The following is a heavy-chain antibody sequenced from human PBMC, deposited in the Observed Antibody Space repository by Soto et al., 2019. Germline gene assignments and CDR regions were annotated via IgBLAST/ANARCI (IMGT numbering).Heavy chain of an antibody. CDR1: GFTFSNYA. D-gene: IGHD3-3*01. V-gene: IGHV3-30-3*01. CDR3: ATLFYN. J-gene: IGHJ4*02. CDR2: ISSDGSNK. Sequence: QMQLAESGGGVVQPGRSLKLSCVASGFTFSNYAMHWVRQAPGKGLEWVAVISSDGSNKYYADSVKGRFTISRDNSKHTLSLQMDSLRPADTAVYYCATLFYNWGQGTLVTVSS.